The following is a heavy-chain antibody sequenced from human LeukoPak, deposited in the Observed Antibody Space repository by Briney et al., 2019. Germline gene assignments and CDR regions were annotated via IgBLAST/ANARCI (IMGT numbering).Heavy chain of an antibody. CDR1: GFTFSSYT. CDR2: ISSSSSYI. D-gene: IGHD2-2*01. CDR3: ARGRPQRRYCSSTSCYEIDY. J-gene: IGHJ4*02. Sequence: PGGSLRLSCAASGFTFSSYTMNWVRQAPGKGLEWVSYISSSSSYIYYADSVKGRFTISRDNAENSLYLQMNSLRAEDTAVYYCARGRPQRRYCSSTSCYEIDYWGQGTLVTVSS. V-gene: IGHV3-21*01.